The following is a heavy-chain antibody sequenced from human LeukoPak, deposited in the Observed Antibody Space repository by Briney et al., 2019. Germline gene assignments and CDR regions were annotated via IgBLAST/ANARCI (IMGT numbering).Heavy chain of an antibody. CDR3: ARATGIAAAGQEDWFDP. V-gene: IGHV3-48*01. CDR1: GFTFSSYS. D-gene: IGHD6-13*01. Sequence: GGSLRLSRAASGFTFSSYSMNWVRQAPGKGLEWVSYIRSTSSTIYHADSVKGRFTISRDNAKNSLYLQMNSLRAEDTAVYYCARATGIAAAGQEDWFDPWGQGTLVTVSS. J-gene: IGHJ5*02. CDR2: IRSTSSTI.